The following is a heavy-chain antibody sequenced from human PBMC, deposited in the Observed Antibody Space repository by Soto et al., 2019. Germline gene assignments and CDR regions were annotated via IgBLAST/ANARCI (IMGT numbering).Heavy chain of an antibody. V-gene: IGHV3-33*01. Sequence: QVQLVESGGGVVQPGRSLRLSCAASGFTLSSYGMHWVRQAPGKGLEWVAVIWYDGSNKYYADSVKGRFTISRANSKNTLYLQMNSLRAEDTAVYYCAREQNYGDYVPGDYWGQGTLVTVSS. CDR1: GFTLSSYG. J-gene: IGHJ4*02. CDR3: AREQNYGDYVPGDY. D-gene: IGHD4-17*01. CDR2: IWYDGSNK.